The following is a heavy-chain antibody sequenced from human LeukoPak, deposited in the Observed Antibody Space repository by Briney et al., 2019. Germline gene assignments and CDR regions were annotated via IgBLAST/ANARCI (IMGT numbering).Heavy chain of an antibody. D-gene: IGHD3-10*01. CDR1: GFTFSDHY. J-gene: IGHJ6*03. CDR2: SRNKVNTYTT. CDR3: ARALRITMVRGRTYYMDV. V-gene: IGHV3-72*01. Sequence: PGGSLRLSCAASGFTFSDHYMDWVHQAPGKGLEWVGRSRNKVNTYTTEYAASVKGRFTISRDDSKNSLYLQMNSLKTEDTAVYYCARALRITMVRGRTYYMDVWGKGTTVTVSS.